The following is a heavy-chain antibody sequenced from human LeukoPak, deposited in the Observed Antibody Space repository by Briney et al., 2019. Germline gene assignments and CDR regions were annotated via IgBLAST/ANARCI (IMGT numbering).Heavy chain of an antibody. CDR2: IWYDGSNK. D-gene: IGHD3-22*01. CDR1: GFTFSSYG. Sequence: GGSLRLSCAASGFTFSSYGMHWVRQAPGKGLEWVAVIWYDGSNKYYADSVKGRFTISRDNSKNTLYLQMNSLRAEGTAVYYCARTYYYDSSGYYPFDYWGQGTLVTVSS. J-gene: IGHJ4*02. CDR3: ARTYYYDSSGYYPFDY. V-gene: IGHV3-33*01.